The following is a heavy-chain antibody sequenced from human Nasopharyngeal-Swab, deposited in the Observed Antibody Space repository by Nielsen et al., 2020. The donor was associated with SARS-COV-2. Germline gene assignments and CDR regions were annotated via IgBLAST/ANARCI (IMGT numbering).Heavy chain of an antibody. CDR1: GFTVSSNY. CDR2: IYSGGST. D-gene: IGHD2-15*01. Sequence: GESLKISCAASGFTVSSNYMSWVRQAPGKGLEWVSVIYSGGSTYYADSVKGRFTISRDNSKNTLYLQMNSLRAEDTAVYYCARGARCGGSCYEYYYYYYYYMDVWGKGTTVTASS. J-gene: IGHJ6*03. CDR3: ARGARCGGSCYEYYYYYYYYMDV. V-gene: IGHV3-66*01.